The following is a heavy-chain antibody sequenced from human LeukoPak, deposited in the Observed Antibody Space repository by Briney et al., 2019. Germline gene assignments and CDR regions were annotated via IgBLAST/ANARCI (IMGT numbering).Heavy chain of an antibody. J-gene: IGHJ3*02. D-gene: IGHD6-19*01. V-gene: IGHV3-23*01. Sequence: GGSLRLSCADSGFTFSSYAMSWVRQAPGKGLEWVSAISRSGGSTNYADPVKGRFTISRDNSKNTLYLQMNSLRAEDTAVYYCAKDKWMVGDAFDIWGQGTMVTVSS. CDR2: ISRSGGST. CDR3: AKDKWMVGDAFDI. CDR1: GFTFSSYA.